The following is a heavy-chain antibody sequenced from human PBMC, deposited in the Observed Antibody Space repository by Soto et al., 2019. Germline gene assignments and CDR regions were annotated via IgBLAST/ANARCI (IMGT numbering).Heavy chain of an antibody. V-gene: IGHV4-31*03. J-gene: IGHJ5*02. CDR3: AVGPHLYGYSRGWYQLWFDP. CDR2: IYYSGST. Sequence: SETLSLTCTVSGGSISSGGYYWSWIRQHPGKGLEWIGYIYYSGSTYYNPSLKSRVTISVDTSKNQFSLKLSSVTTADTAVYYCAVGPHLYGYSRGWYQLWFDPWGQGTPVTVSS. D-gene: IGHD6-19*01. CDR1: GGSISSGGYY.